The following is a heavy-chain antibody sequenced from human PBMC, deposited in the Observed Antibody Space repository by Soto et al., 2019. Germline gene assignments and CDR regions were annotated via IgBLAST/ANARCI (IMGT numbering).Heavy chain of an antibody. V-gene: IGHV3-30-3*01. J-gene: IGHJ3*02. Sequence: ESVGGVVQPGRSLRLSCAASGFTFSSYAMHWVHQAPGKGLEWVAVISYDGSNKYYADSVKGRFTISRDNSKNTLYLQMNSLRAEDTAVYYCARGGITMIVVVMGDAFDIWGQGTMVTVSS. CDR1: GFTFSSYA. CDR3: ARGGITMIVVVMGDAFDI. D-gene: IGHD3-22*01. CDR2: ISYDGSNK.